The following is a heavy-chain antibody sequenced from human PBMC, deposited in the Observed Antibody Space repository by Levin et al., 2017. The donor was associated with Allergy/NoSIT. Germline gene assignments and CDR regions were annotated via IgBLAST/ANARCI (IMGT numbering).Heavy chain of an antibody. CDR1: GFTFSSYG. Sequence: GGSLRLSCAASGFTFSSYGMHWVRQAPGKGLEWVAVIWSDGSNKYYADSVKGRFTISRDNSKNTLYLQMNSLRAEDTAVYYCARDLEYSSSWVDFWGQGTLVTVSS. CDR3: ARDLEYSSSWVDF. J-gene: IGHJ4*02. D-gene: IGHD6-13*01. CDR2: IWSDGSNK. V-gene: IGHV3-33*01.